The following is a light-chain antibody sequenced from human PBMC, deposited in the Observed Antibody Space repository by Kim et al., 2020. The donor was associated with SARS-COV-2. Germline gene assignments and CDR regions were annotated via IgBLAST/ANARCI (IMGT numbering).Light chain of an antibody. Sequence: GQSIPSSCTGTSRDVGGYIFVSWYQQQPGKAPKLILYDVSHRPSGVSDRFSGSKSGNRASLTIFGLQAEDEADYYCTSYTSTSTLVFGGGTQLTVL. CDR1: SRDVGGYIF. V-gene: IGLV2-14*03. J-gene: IGLJ2*01. CDR3: TSYTSTSTLV. CDR2: DVS.